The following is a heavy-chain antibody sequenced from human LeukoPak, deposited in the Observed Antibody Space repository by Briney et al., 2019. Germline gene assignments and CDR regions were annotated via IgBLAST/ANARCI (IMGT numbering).Heavy chain of an antibody. V-gene: IGHV4-59*01. Sequence: TSETLSLTCSVSGGSISSSYWSWIRQAPGKGLEWIGQMYYSGSTNYNPPLKSRVTMSVDTSKNQFSLKLTSVTAADTAVYYCAREGMIATGREPAEIWGQGTMVTVSS. J-gene: IGHJ3*02. CDR3: AREGMIATGREPAEI. D-gene: IGHD3-22*01. CDR2: MYYSGST. CDR1: GGSISSSY.